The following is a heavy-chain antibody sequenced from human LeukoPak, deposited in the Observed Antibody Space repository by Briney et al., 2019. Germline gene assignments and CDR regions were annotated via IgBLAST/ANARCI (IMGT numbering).Heavy chain of an antibody. V-gene: IGHV4-59*01. CDR1: GGSISSYY. J-gene: IGHJ4*02. CDR2: IYYSGST. CDR3: AGGGDPGLYYYDSSGYPDC. D-gene: IGHD3-22*01. Sequence: PSETLSLTCTVSGGSISSYYWSWIRQPPGKGREWIGYIYYSGSTNYNPSLKSRVTISVDTSKNQFSLKLSSVTAADTAVYYCAGGGDPGLYYYDSSGYPDCWGQGTLVTVSS.